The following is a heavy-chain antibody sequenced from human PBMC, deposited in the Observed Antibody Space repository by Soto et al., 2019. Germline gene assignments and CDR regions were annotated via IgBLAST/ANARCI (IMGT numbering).Heavy chain of an antibody. D-gene: IGHD5-18*01. V-gene: IGHV1-3*01. Sequence: ASVKVSCKASGYTFTSYAMHWVRQAPGQRLEWMGWINAGNGNTKYSQKFQGRVTITRDTSASTAYMELSSLRSEDTAVYYCAREEGYSYDYFDYWGQGTLVTVSS. CDR2: INAGNGNT. CDR3: AREEGYSYDYFDY. CDR1: GYTFTSYA. J-gene: IGHJ4*02.